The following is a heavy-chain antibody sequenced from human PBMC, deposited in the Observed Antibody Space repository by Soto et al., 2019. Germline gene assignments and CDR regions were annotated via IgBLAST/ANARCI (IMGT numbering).Heavy chain of an antibody. CDR3: ARGALGGTAGDVFDI. CDR1: GGSFSGYY. V-gene: IGHV4-34*01. J-gene: IGHJ3*02. CDR2: INHSGST. Sequence: QVQLQQWGAGLLKPSETLSLTCAVYGGSFSGYYWSWIRQPPGKGLEWIGEINHSGSTNYNPSLKRRVTISVDTSKNQFSLKLSSVTAADTAVYHCARGALGGTAGDVFDIWGQGTMVTVSS.